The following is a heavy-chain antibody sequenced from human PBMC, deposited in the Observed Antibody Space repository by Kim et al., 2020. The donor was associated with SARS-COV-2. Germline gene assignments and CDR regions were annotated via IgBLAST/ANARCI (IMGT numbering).Heavy chain of an antibody. D-gene: IGHD5-18*01. Sequence: GESLKISCKGSGYSFTSYWISWVRQMPGKGLEWMGRIDPSDSYTNYSPSFQGHVTISADKSISTAYLQWSSLKASDTAMYYCARRRGGLDTAMVTGGMDVWGQGTTVTVSS. CDR1: GYSFTSYW. CDR2: IDPSDSYT. J-gene: IGHJ6*02. V-gene: IGHV5-10-1*01. CDR3: ARRRGGLDTAMVTGGMDV.